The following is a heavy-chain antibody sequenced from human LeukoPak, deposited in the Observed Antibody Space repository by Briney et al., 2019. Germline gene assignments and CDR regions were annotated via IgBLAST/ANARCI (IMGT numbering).Heavy chain of an antibody. CDR3: ARAMITFGGVIDDAFDI. CDR1: GGSISSSSYY. CDR2: IYYSGST. J-gene: IGHJ3*02. V-gene: IGHV4-39*01. Sequence: SETLSLTCIVSGGSISSSSYYWGWIRQPPGKGLEWIGSIYYSGSTFYNPSLKSRVTISVDTSKNQFSLKLSSVTAADTAVYYCARAMITFGGVIDDAFDIWGQGTMVTVSS. D-gene: IGHD3-16*02.